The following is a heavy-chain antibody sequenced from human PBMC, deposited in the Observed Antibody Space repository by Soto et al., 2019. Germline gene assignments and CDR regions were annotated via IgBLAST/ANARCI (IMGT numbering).Heavy chain of an antibody. V-gene: IGHV3-30*18. CDR1: GFTFSTYG. D-gene: IGHD2-15*01. Sequence: QVQLVESGGGVVQPGRSLRLSCAASGFTFSTYGMHWVRQAPGKGLEWVALISYDGSNKDYADSVKGRFTISRDNSMNTLCLQMNSLRAEDTAVYYCAKTYWGYCSGGSCYYMDVWGKGTTVTVSS. J-gene: IGHJ6*03. CDR2: ISYDGSNK. CDR3: AKTYWGYCSGGSCYYMDV.